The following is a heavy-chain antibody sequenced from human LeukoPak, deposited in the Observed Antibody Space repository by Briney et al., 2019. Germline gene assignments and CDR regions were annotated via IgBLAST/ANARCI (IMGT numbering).Heavy chain of an antibody. Sequence: ASVKVSCKASGGTFSSYAISWVRQAPGQGLEWMGRIIPIFGTANYAQKFQGRVTITTDESTSTAYMELSSLRSEGTAVYYCARDRKWSAAIFDAFDIWGQGTMVTVSS. CDR1: GGTFSSYA. V-gene: IGHV1-69*05. CDR3: ARDRKWSAAIFDAFDI. J-gene: IGHJ3*02. CDR2: IIPIFGTA. D-gene: IGHD3-3*01.